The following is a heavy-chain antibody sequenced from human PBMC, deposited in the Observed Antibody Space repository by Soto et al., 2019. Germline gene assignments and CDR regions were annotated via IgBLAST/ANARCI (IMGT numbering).Heavy chain of an antibody. CDR1: TYTYNTHY. V-gene: IGHV1-46*02. CDR2: INPSVGST. CDR3: VGGSASGVDH. Sequence: SVKVSCKSSTYTYNTHYIHWVRQAPGQGLEWVGVINPSVGSTNYAQKFQGRVTMTRDTSTTTFYMEVTSLTSEDTAVYYCVGGSASGVDHWGQGTLVTVSS. D-gene: IGHD6-6*01. J-gene: IGHJ4*02.